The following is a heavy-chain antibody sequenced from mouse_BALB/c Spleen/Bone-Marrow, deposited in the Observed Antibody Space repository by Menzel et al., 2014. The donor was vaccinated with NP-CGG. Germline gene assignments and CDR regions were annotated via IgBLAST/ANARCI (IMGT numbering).Heavy chain of an antibody. Sequence: DVQLQESGGGLVQPGGSRKLSCAASGFTFSSFGMHWVRQAPEKGLEWVAYISSGSSTIYYADTVKGRFTISRDNPKNTLFLQMASLRSEDTAMYYCAREGDYGNYWYFDVWAQGPRSPSPQ. CDR1: GFTFSSFG. V-gene: IGHV5-17*02. CDR3: AREGDYGNYWYFDV. CDR2: ISSGSSTI. J-gene: IGHJ1*01. D-gene: IGHD2-1*01.